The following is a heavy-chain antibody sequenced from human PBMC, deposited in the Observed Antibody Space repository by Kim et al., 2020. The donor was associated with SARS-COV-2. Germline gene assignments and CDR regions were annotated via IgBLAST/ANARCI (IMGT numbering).Heavy chain of an antibody. Sequence: SVKVSCKASGGTFSSYAISWVRQAPGQGLEWMGGIIPIFGTANYAQKFQGRVTITADESTSTAYMELSSLRSEDTAVYYCARASSPDYGDYAYYYYYGMDVWGQGTTVTVSS. D-gene: IGHD4-17*01. J-gene: IGHJ6*02. CDR2: IIPIFGTA. CDR1: GGTFSSYA. V-gene: IGHV1-69*13. CDR3: ARASSPDYGDYAYYYYYGMDV.